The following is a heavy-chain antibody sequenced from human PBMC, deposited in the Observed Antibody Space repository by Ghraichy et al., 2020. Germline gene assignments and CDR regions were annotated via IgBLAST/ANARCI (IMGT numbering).Heavy chain of an antibody. J-gene: IGHJ2*01. D-gene: IGHD6-13*01. V-gene: IGHV4-59*01. CDR3: ARDMYSSSWYQSLPYWYFDL. CDR1: GGSISSYY. Sequence: SETLSLTCTVSGGSISSYYWSWIRQPPGKGLECIGYIYYSGSTNYNPSLKSRVTISVDTSKNQFSLKLSSVTAADTAVYYCARDMYSSSWYQSLPYWYFDLWGRGTLVTVSS. CDR2: IYYSGST.